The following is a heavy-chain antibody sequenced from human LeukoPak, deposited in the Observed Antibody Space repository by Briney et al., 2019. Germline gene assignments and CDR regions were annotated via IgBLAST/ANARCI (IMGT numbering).Heavy chain of an antibody. CDR1: GFTFSSYA. CDR2: ISGSGGST. J-gene: IGHJ6*02. D-gene: IGHD2-15*01. V-gene: IGHV3-23*01. CDR3: AKPRGYCSGGSCYSYYYYGMDV. Sequence: PGASLRLSCAASGFTFSSYAMSWVRQAPGQGLEWVSGISGSGGSTYYADSVEGRFTISRDNSKNTLYLQMNSLRAKDTAVYYCAKPRGYCSGGSCYSYYYYGMDVWGQGTTVTVSS.